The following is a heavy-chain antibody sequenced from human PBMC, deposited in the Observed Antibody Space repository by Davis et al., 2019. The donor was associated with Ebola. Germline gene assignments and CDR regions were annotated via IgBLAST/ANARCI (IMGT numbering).Heavy chain of an antibody. CDR2: ISWNSGSI. V-gene: IGHV3-9*01. D-gene: IGHD3-10*01. Sequence: SLKISCAASGFTFDDYAMRWVRQAPGKGLEWVSGISWNSGSIGYADSVKGRFTISRDNAKDSLYLQMNSLRVEDTALYYCTKAVNMIQGVIHFDYWGQGTLVTVSS. CDR3: TKAVNMIQGVIHFDY. J-gene: IGHJ4*02. CDR1: GFTFDDYA.